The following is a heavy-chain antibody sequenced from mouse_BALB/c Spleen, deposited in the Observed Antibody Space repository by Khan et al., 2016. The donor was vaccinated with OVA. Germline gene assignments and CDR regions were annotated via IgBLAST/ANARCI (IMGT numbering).Heavy chain of an antibody. CDR2: ISYSGST. J-gene: IGHJ4*01. Sequence: EVQLQESGPGLVKPSQSLSLTCTVTGYSITSNYAWNWIRQLPGNKLEWMGSISYSGSTSYNQFLKSRISLTRATSKNPFFLQLNAGNTEDAATEYCARGNYYGYAMDYWGQGTSVTGSS. CDR1: GYSITSNYA. V-gene: IGHV3-2*02. CDR3: ARGNYYGYAMDY. D-gene: IGHD1-1*01.